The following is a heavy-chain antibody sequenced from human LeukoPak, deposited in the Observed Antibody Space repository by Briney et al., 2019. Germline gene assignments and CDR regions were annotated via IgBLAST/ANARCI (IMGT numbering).Heavy chain of an antibody. V-gene: IGHV1-24*01. Sequence: ASVKVSCKVSGHSLSELSMHWVRQAPGKGLEWMGGFDPVDDETIYAQRFQGRLTMTEDTSTDTAYMELNSLRSEDTAVYYCSTERDSSLDYWGQGTLVTVSS. D-gene: IGHD2-15*01. CDR3: STERDSSLDY. CDR1: GHSLSELS. CDR2: FDPVDDET. J-gene: IGHJ4*02.